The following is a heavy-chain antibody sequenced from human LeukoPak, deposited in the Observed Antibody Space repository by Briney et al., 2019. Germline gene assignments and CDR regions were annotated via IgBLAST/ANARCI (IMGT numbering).Heavy chain of an antibody. D-gene: IGHD3-10*01. CDR2: ISSSSSYI. J-gene: IGHJ6*02. Sequence: GGSLRLSCAASGFTFSNAWMSWVRQAPGKGLEWVSSISSSSSYIYYADSVKGRFTISRDNAKNSLYLQMNSLRAEDTAVYYCARGGSGSYYTPLDYYYYGMDVWGQGTTVTVSS. CDR3: ARGGSGSYYTPLDYYYYGMDV. CDR1: GFTFSNAW. V-gene: IGHV3-21*01.